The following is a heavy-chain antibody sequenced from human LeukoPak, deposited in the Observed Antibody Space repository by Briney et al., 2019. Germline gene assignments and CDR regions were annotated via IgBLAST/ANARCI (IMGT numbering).Heavy chain of an antibody. CDR2: ISAYNGNT. CDR3: ARVVSSGWLADYYYYMDV. V-gene: IGHV1-18*01. CDR1: GYTFTSYG. J-gene: IGHJ6*03. Sequence: GASVKVSCKASGYTFTSYGISWVRQAPGQGLEWMGWISAYNGNTNYAQKLQGRVTMTTDTSTSTAYMELRSLRSDDTAVYYCARVVSSGWLADYYYYMDVWGKGTTVTVSS. D-gene: IGHD6-19*01.